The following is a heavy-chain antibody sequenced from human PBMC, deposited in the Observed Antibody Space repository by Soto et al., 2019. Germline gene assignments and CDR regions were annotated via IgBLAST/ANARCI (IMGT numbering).Heavy chain of an antibody. CDR2: IWYDGSNK. CDR1: GFTFSSYG. CDR3: ARDVVEMATIADY. Sequence: QVQLVESGGGVVQPGRSLRLSCAASGFTFSSYGMHWVRQAPGKGLGWGAVIWYDGSNKYYADSVKGRFTISRDNSKNTLYLQMNSLRAEDTAVYYCARDVVEMATIADYWGQGTLVTVSS. V-gene: IGHV3-33*01. D-gene: IGHD5-12*01. J-gene: IGHJ4*02.